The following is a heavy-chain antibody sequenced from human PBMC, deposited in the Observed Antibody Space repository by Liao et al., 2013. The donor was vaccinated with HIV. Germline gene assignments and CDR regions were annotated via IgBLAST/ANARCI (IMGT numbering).Heavy chain of an antibody. D-gene: IGHD6-19*01. J-gene: IGHJ4*02. Sequence: QVQLQESGPGLVKPSETLSLTCTVSGGSITSSSYYWGWIRQPPGKGLEWIGAIYYSGSTYYKPSLKSRVTISIDTSKNQFSLKLSSVTAADTAVYYCARDRSSGWYFDFWGQGTLVTVSS. CDR2: IYYSGST. CDR3: ARDRSSGWYFDF. V-gene: IGHV4-39*07. CDR1: GGSITSSSYY.